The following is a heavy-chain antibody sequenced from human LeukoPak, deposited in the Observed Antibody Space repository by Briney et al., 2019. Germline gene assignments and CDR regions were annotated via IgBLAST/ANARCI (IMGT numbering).Heavy chain of an antibody. Sequence: ASVKVSCKASGYTFTGYYMHWVRQAPGQGLEWMGWINPNSGGTNYAQKFQGRVTMTRDTSISTAYMELSRLRSDDTAVYYCARTSYYDSSGYSYWFDPWGQGTLVTVSS. CDR1: GYTFTGYY. V-gene: IGHV1-2*02. CDR2: INPNSGGT. D-gene: IGHD3-22*01. J-gene: IGHJ5*02. CDR3: ARTSYYDSSGYSYWFDP.